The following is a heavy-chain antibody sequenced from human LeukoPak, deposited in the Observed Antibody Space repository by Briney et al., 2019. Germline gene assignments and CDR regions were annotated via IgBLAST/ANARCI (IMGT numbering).Heavy chain of an antibody. CDR2: IKQDGTER. CDR3: ARDLSSSGYQGDDY. CDR1: GFTFTTYW. Sequence: GGSLRLSCAASGFTFTTYWMSWVRQAPGKGLEWVANIKQDGTERYYVDSVKGRFTISRDNAKNSLYLQMNSLRAEDTAVYYCARDLSSSGYQGDDYWGQGTLVTVSS. V-gene: IGHV3-7*01. D-gene: IGHD3-22*01. J-gene: IGHJ4*02.